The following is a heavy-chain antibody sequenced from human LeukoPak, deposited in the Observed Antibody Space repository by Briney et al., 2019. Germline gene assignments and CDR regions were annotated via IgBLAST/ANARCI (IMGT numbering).Heavy chain of an antibody. V-gene: IGHV3-30*03. Sequence: GGSLRLSCAASGFTFSNYGMHWVRQAPGKGLEWVAVISYDGSNKYYADSVKGRFTISRDNSKNTVYLQMNSLRAEDTAVYYCARDARNSGYDWLHWFDYWGQGTLVTVSS. J-gene: IGHJ4*02. CDR3: ARDARNSGYDWLHWFDY. D-gene: IGHD5-12*01. CDR1: GFTFSNYG. CDR2: ISYDGSNK.